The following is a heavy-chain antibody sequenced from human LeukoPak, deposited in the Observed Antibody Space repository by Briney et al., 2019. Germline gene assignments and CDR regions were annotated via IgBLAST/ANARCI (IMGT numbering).Heavy chain of an antibody. CDR1: GFTFSDYS. CDR3: ARDYNYAFDN. D-gene: IGHD1-1*01. J-gene: IGHJ4*02. CDR2: IGISGNT. V-gene: IGHV3-69-1*01. Sequence: GGSLRLSCAASGFTFSDYSMNWVRQAPGKGLGWISYIGISGNTKYADSVKGRFTISGDSAKNSLYLQMNSLRVEDTAVYYCARDYNYAFDNWGQGTLVTVSS.